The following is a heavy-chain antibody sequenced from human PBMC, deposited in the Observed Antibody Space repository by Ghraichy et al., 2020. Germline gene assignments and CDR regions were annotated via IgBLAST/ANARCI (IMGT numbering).Heavy chain of an antibody. J-gene: IGHJ4*02. V-gene: IGHV3-21*01. CDR3: ARVSRYSSRWYGFSDY. CDR2: ISSSSSYI. D-gene: IGHD6-13*01. Sequence: GESLNISCAASGFTFSSYSMNWVRQAPGKGLEWVSSISSSSSYIYYADSVKGRFTISRDNAKNSLYLQMNSLRAEDTAVYYCARVSRYSSRWYGFSDYWGQGTLVTVSS. CDR1: GFTFSSYS.